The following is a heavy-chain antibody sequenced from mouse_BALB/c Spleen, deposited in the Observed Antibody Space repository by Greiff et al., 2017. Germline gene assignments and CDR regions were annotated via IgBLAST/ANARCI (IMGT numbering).Heavy chain of an antibody. CDR2: ISSGSSTI. CDR3: ARGDGNYRY. V-gene: IGHV5-17*02. D-gene: IGHD2-1*01. J-gene: IGHJ2*01. CDR1: GFTFSSFG. Sequence: EVKLVESGGGLVQPGGSRKLSCAASGFTFSSFGMHWVRQAPEKGLEWVAYISSGSSTIYYADTVKGRFTISRDNPKNTLFLQMTSLRSEDTAMYYCARGDGNYRYWGQGTTLTVSS.